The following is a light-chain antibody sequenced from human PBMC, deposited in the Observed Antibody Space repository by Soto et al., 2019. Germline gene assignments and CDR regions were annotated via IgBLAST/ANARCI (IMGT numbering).Light chain of an antibody. J-gene: IGKJ1*01. CDR1: QSVSSSY. Sequence: EIVLTQSPGTLSLSPGERATRSCRASQSVSSSYLAWYQQNPGQAPRLLIYNASNRTTGIPARFSGSGSGTEFTLTISSLQSEDFAVYYCQQYGSSGTFGQGTKVDIK. V-gene: IGKV3-20*01. CDR3: QQYGSSGT. CDR2: NAS.